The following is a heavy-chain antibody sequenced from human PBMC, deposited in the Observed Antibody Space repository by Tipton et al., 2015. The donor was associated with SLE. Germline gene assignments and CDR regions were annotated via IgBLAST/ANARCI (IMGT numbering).Heavy chain of an antibody. CDR2: IWYDGSNK. CDR1: GFTFSSYG. CDR3: ARNLGSYYGMDV. J-gene: IGHJ6*02. Sequence: SLRLSCAASGFTFSSYGMHWVRQAPGKGLEWVAVIWYDGSNKYYADSVKGRFTISRGNSKNTLYLQMNSLRAEDTAVYYCARNLGSYYGMDVWGQGTTVTVSS. V-gene: IGHV3-33*01. D-gene: IGHD3-16*01.